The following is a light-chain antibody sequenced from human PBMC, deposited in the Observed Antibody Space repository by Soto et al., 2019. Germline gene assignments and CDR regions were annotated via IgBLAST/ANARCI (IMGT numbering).Light chain of an antibody. J-gene: IGLJ3*02. V-gene: IGLV2-14*01. CDR1: SSDIGGYNY. CDR3: SSYSSGGPHRV. Sequence: QSALTQPASVSGSPGQSITISCTGTSSDIGGYNYVSWYQQHPGKAPKLMIFEVSNRPSGVSNRFSASKSGNTASLTISGLQAEDEADYYCSSYSSGGPHRVFGGGTKLTVL. CDR2: EVS.